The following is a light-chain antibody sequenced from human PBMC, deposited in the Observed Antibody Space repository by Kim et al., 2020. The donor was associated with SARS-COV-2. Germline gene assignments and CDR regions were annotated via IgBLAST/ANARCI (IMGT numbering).Light chain of an antibody. V-gene: IGLV3-21*01. CDR3: QVWDSRSDHVV. J-gene: IGLJ2*01. Sequence: SYELTQPPSVSVAPGKTARITCGGNNIGIKSVHWYQQKPGQAPVLVIYYDTDRPSGIPERFSGSNSGNTATLTISRVEAGDEADYYCQVWDSRSDHVVFGGGTQLTVL. CDR1: NIGIKS. CDR2: YDT.